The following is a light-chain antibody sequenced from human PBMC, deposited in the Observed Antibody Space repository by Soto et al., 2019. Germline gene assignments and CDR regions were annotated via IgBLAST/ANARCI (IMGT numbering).Light chain of an antibody. J-gene: IGKJ5*01. CDR2: DAS. CDR1: QSVRRY. V-gene: IGKV3-11*01. CDR3: QKYSNWPSIT. Sequence: EIVLTQSPATLSLSPGERATLSCRASQSVRRYLAWYQQKPGQAPRLLMYDASNRATGIPARFSGSGSGTDLTLTISSLEHEDFAVYYCQKYSNWPSITFGQGTRLEIK.